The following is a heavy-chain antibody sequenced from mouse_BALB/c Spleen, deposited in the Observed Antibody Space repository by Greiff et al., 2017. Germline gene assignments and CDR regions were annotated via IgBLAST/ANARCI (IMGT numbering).Heavy chain of an antibody. CDR3: AFLEGLY. V-gene: IGHV1-87*01. Sequence: QVQLKESGAELARPGASVKLSCKASGYTFTSYWMQWVKQRPGQGLEWIGAIYPGDGDTRYTQKFKGKATLTADKSSSTAYMQLSSLASEDSAVYYCAFLEGLYWGQGTTLTVSS. CDR1: GYTFTSYW. D-gene: IGHD3-3*01. CDR2: IYPGDGDT. J-gene: IGHJ2*01.